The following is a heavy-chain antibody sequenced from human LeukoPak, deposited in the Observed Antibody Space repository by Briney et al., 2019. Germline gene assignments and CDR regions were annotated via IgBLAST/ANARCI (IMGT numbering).Heavy chain of an antibody. Sequence: PGGSLRLSCAASGFTFSSYSMNWVRQAPGKGLEWVSYISSSSSTIYYADSVKGRFTISRDNAKNSLYLQMNSLRAEDTAVYYCARDRGYCDYWGQGTLVTVSS. J-gene: IGHJ4*02. V-gene: IGHV3-48*01. CDR3: ARDRGYCDY. D-gene: IGHD3-22*01. CDR2: ISSSSSTI. CDR1: GFTFSSYS.